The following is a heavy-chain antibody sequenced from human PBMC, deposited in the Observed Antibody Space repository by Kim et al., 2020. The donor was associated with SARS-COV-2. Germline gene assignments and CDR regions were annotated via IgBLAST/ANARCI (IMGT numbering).Heavy chain of an antibody. CDR1: GFTFSSYA. CDR3: PKDGVSAVVRCLQH. D-gene: IGHD6-19*01. J-gene: IGHJ1*01. Sequence: GGSLRLSCAASGFTFSSYAMNWVRQAPGKLLEWVSAISGSGANTYYSDSVKGRFTISRDNSKNTLYLQINSLRAEDSALYYCPKDGVSAVVRCLQHWGQGALVRVSS. V-gene: IGHV3-23*01. CDR2: ISGSGANT.